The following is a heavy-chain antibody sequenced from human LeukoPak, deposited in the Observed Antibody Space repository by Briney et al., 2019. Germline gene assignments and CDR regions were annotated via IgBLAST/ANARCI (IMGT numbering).Heavy chain of an antibody. CDR1: RFTFDDFG. CDR2: IYPGDSDT. V-gene: IGHV5-51*01. D-gene: IGHD3-22*01. Sequence: GGSLRLSCAGSRFTFDDFGMSWVRQMPGKGLEWMGIIYPGDSDTRYSPSFQGQVTISADKSISTAYLQWSSLKASDTAMYYCARLSDSSGYYPDYWGQGTLVTASS. J-gene: IGHJ4*02. CDR3: ARLSDSSGYYPDY.